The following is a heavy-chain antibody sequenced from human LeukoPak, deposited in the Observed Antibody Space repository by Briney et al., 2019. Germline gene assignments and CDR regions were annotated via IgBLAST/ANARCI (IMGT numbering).Heavy chain of an antibody. CDR3: AREGSDFWSGYPKGYFDY. V-gene: IGHV3-48*01. CDR2: IGSSLSTR. D-gene: IGHD3-3*01. J-gene: IGHJ4*02. CDR1: GFTFSSYG. Sequence: GGSLRLSCAASGFTFSSYGMNWVRRAPGKGLEWVSYIGSSLSTRYYADSVKGRFTISRDNGKHSLYLQMNSLRAEDTAVYYCAREGSDFWSGYPKGYFDYWGRGTLVTVSS.